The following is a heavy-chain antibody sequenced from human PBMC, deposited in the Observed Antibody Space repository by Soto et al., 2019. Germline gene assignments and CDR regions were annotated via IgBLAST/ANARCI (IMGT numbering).Heavy chain of an antibody. CDR2: IIPIFGTA. CDR3: ARGCSSTSCYGGRYYYYYGMDV. J-gene: IGHJ6*02. D-gene: IGHD2-2*01. CDR1: GGTFSSYA. V-gene: IGHV1-69*01. Sequence: QVQLVQSGAEVKKPGSSVKVSCKASGGTFSSYAISWVRQAPGQGLEWMGGIIPIFGTANYAQKFQGRVTITADESTSTAYMELSSLRSEDTALYYCARGCSSTSCYGGRYYYYYGMDVWGQGTTVTVSS.